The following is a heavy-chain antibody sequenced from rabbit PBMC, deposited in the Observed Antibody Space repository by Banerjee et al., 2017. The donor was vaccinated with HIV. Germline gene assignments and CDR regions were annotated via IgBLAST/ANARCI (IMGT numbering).Heavy chain of an antibody. CDR3: ARDPAGREDFNL. Sequence: QQQLEESGGGLVKPGGTLTLTCTASGFSFNNRYVMCWVRQAPGKGLEWIACINTISGDTVYASWAKGRFTISKTSSTTVTLQMTSLTAADTATYFCARDPAGREDFNLWGPGTLVTVS. J-gene: IGHJ4*01. CDR1: GFSFNNRYV. V-gene: IGHV1S45*01. D-gene: IGHD4-2*01. CDR2: INTISGDT.